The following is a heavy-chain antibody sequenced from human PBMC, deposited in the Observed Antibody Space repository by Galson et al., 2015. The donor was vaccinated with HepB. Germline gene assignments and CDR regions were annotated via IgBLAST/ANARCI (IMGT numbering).Heavy chain of an antibody. CDR1: GFTFSVSA. V-gene: IGHV3-73*01. Sequence: SLRLSCAASGFTFSVSAIHWVRQAAGKGLEWVGRVRTKTNRYATVYAASVKGRFTISRDDSKNTAYLQMNSLKTEDTAVYYCTRLDYGMDAWGQGTTVTVSS. J-gene: IGHJ6*02. CDR2: VRTKTNRYAT. CDR3: TRLDYGMDA.